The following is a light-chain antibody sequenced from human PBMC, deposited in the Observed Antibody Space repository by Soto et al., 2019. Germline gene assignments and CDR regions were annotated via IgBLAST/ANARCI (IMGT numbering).Light chain of an antibody. CDR3: SSYTNNNTVV. Sequence: QSALTQVASVSGSPGQSITISCTGTSSDVGGYDYVSWYQQHPGKAPKLMISNVNYRPSGVSDRFSGSKSGDTASLTISGLQAEDEANYYCSSYTNNNTVVFGGGTKLTVL. J-gene: IGLJ2*01. CDR1: SSDVGGYDY. V-gene: IGLV2-14*03. CDR2: NVN.